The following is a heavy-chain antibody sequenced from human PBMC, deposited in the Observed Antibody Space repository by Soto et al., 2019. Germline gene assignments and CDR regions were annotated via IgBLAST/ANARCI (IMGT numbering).Heavy chain of an antibody. D-gene: IGHD6-19*01. CDR3: ATDHDGVRGWD. J-gene: IGHJ4*02. CDR1: XYTLTELS. Sequence: QVQLVQSGAEVKKPGASXXXXXXXXXYTLTELSMXWVRQAPGKGLEWMGGFDPEDGETIYAQKFQGRVTMTEDTSTDTAYMELSSLRSEDTAVYYCATDHDGVRGWDWGQGTLVTVSS. V-gene: IGHV1-24*01. CDR2: FDPEDGET.